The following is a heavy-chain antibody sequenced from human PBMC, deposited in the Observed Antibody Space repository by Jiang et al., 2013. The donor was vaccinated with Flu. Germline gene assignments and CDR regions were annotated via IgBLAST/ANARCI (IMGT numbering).Heavy chain of an antibody. Sequence: QLVESGGGLVQPGGSLRLSCGASGFTFSNYALSWVRQAPGKGLEWVSAISGSGGNTYHADSVKGRFTVSRDNSKNTLYLQMNSLRAEDTAVYYCAKDPGSRPNYYYGVDVWGQGTTVTVSS. D-gene: IGHD6-13*01. CDR1: GFTFSNYA. CDR2: ISGSGGNT. J-gene: IGHJ6*02. V-gene: IGHV3-23*04. CDR3: AKDPGSRPNYYYGVDV.